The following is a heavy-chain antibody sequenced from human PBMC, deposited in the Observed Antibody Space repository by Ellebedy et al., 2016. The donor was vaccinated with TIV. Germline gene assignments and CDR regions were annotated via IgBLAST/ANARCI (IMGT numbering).Heavy chain of an antibody. Sequence: MPSEPLSLTCAVYGGSFSGYYWSWIRQPPGKGLEWIGEINHSGSTNYNPSLKSRVTISVDTSKNQFSLKLSSVTAADTAVYYCARHPTLGRIVGATYYYYGMDVWGQGTTVTVSS. J-gene: IGHJ6*02. CDR2: INHSGST. CDR3: ARHPTLGRIVGATYYYYGMDV. D-gene: IGHD1-26*01. V-gene: IGHV4-34*01. CDR1: GGSFSGYY.